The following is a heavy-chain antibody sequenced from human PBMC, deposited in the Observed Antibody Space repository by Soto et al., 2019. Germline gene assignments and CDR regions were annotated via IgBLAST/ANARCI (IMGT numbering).Heavy chain of an antibody. CDR1: GYTFTCYA. J-gene: IGHJ4*02. D-gene: IGHD3-9*01. Sequence: SVXVFCKAPGYTFTCYAMHWVRQAPGQRLECMGWINAGNGNTKYSQKFQGRVTITRDTSASTAYMELSSLRFEDTAVYYCARSYDILTGPDYWGQGTLVTVSS. V-gene: IGHV1-3*01. CDR3: ARSYDILTGPDY. CDR2: INAGNGNT.